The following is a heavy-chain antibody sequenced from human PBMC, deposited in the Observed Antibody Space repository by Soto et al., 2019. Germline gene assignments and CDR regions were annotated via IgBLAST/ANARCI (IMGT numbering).Heavy chain of an antibody. CDR2: IYWDDDK. CDR3: AHSSHYYDSSGYYAAGEYFQH. V-gene: IGHV2-5*02. J-gene: IGHJ1*01. Sequence: QITLKESGPTLVKPTQTLTLTCTFSGFSLSTSGVGVGWIRQPPGKALEWLALIYWDDDKRYSPSLKSRLTISKHTSKNLVVLTMTNMDPVDTATYYCAHSSHYYDSSGYYAAGEYFQHWGQGTLVTVSS. CDR1: GFSLSTSGVG. D-gene: IGHD3-22*01.